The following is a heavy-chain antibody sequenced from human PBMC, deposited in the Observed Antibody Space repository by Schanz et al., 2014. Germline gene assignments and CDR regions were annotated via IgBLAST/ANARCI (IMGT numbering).Heavy chain of an antibody. V-gene: IGHV1-18*04. CDR2: ISASNGYT. D-gene: IGHD3-10*01. Sequence: QVHLVQSGAEVKKPGASVKVSCKASGYTFISYGISWVRQAPGQGLEWMGWISASNGYTNYPQKFQGRVTMTTDTSTSRAYMELRSLRSDDTAVYYCARRRYYFGSGSPPSGMDVWGRGTTVTVSS. CDR3: ARRRYYFGSGSPPSGMDV. J-gene: IGHJ6*02. CDR1: GYTFISYG.